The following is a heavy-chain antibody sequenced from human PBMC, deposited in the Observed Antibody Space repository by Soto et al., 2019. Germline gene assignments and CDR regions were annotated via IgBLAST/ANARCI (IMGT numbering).Heavy chain of an antibody. CDR2: INSDGSST. D-gene: IGHD5-12*01. Sequence: GWSLRLSCAASGFTFSSYWMHWVRQAPGKGLVWVSRINSDGSSTSYADSVKGRFTISRDNAENTLYLQMNSLRAEDTAVYYCARVLTSGYDLAPYMDVWGKGTTVTVSS. V-gene: IGHV3-74*01. J-gene: IGHJ6*03. CDR1: GFTFSSYW. CDR3: ARVLTSGYDLAPYMDV.